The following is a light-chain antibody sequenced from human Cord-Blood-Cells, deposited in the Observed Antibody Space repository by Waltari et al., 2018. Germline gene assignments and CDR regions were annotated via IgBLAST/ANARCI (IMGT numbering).Light chain of an antibody. CDR2: DVS. J-gene: IGLJ2*01. CDR3: SSYTSSSTVV. Sequence: QSALTQPASVSGSPGQSISISCTGPSSDAGGYTYVSWYQQHPGKAPKLMIYDVSNRPSGVSNRFSGSKSGNTASLTISGLQAEDEADYYCSSYTSSSTVVFGGGTKLTVL. V-gene: IGLV2-14*01. CDR1: SSDAGGYTY.